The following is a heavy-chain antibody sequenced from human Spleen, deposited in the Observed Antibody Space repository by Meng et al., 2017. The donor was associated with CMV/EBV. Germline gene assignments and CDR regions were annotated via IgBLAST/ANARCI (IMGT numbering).Heavy chain of an antibody. J-gene: IGHJ4*02. CDR3: ARERGGYDVN. CDR1: GFTFSNAW. D-gene: IGHD5-12*01. V-gene: IGHV3-66*01. Sequence: VELVGSGGWLVKPWWSLRLCCAASGFTFSNAWMSWVRQAPGKGLEWVSVIYSGGSTYYADSVKGRFTISRDNSKNTLYLQMNSLRAEDTAVYYCARERGGYDVNWGQGTLVTVSS. CDR2: IYSGGST.